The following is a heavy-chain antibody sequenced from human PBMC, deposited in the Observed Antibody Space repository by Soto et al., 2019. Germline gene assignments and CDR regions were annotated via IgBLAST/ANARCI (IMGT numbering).Heavy chain of an antibody. J-gene: IGHJ5*01. CDR1: GFTFSSYG. D-gene: IGHD3-16*02. Sequence: EVQLLESGGGLVQPGGSLTLSCATSGFTFSSYGMVWVRQAAEKGLEWVASISNNGDTAYYADSVKGRFTISRGNSENTLYLQMNGLRADDTALYFCAKSRVFIGAIVTLLDSWGHGTPVTVSS. V-gene: IGHV3-23*01. CDR2: ISNNGDTA. CDR3: AKSRVFIGAIVTLLDS.